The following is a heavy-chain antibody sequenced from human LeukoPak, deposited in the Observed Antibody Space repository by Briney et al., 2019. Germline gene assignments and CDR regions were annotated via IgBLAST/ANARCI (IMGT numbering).Heavy chain of an antibody. J-gene: IGHJ4*02. V-gene: IGHV3-21*04. CDR3: AKDRGTSGWYPSQD. Sequence: GGSLRLSCAASGFTFSSYSMNWVRQAPGKGLEWVSSISSSSSYIYYADSVKGRFTISRDNSKNTLYLQMNSLRAEDTAVYYCAKDRGTSGWYPSQDWGQGTLVTVSS. CDR2: ISSSSSYI. D-gene: IGHD6-19*01. CDR1: GFTFSSYS.